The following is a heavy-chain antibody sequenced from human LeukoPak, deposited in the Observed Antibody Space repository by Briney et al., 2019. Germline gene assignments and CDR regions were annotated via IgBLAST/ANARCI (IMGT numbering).Heavy chain of an antibody. CDR3: ARVVVVPAGRWFDP. CDR2: TSYSGST. Sequence: SETLSLTCTVSGGSVSSGSYYWSWIRQPPGKGLEWIAYTSYSGSTNYNPSLKSRVTISVDTSKNQFSLKLSSVTAADTAVYYCARVVVVPAGRWFDPWGQGTLVTVSS. V-gene: IGHV4-61*01. J-gene: IGHJ5*02. D-gene: IGHD2-2*01. CDR1: GGSVSSGSYY.